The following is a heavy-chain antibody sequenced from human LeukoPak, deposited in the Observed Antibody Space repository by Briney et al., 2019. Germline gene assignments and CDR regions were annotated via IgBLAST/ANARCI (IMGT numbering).Heavy chain of an antibody. D-gene: IGHD4-17*01. J-gene: IGHJ4*02. CDR2: INQSGYT. V-gene: IGHV4-34*01. CDR1: GTSFTSYY. CDR3: ARMTTGHDY. Sequence: SETLSLTCAVSGTSFTSYYWSWIRQSPEKGLEWTGEINQSGYTNNNPSLKSRVTMSIDTSNNRFSLRLSSVTAADTAVYFCARMTTGHDYWGQGIQVTVSS.